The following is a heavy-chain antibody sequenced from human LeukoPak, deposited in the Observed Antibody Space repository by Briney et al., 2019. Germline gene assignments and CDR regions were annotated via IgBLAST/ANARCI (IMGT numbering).Heavy chain of an antibody. V-gene: IGHV3-53*05. CDR3: AKDIYYDSSGYRGYFDY. J-gene: IGHJ4*02. CDR1: GFTVSSNY. D-gene: IGHD3-22*01. Sequence: GGSLRLSCAASGFTVSSNYMTWVRQAPGKGLEWVSVLYNAGISYYADSVKGRFTVSRDNSKNTLYLQMNSLRAEDTAVYYCAKDIYYDSSGYRGYFDYWGQGTLVTVSS. CDR2: LYNAGIS.